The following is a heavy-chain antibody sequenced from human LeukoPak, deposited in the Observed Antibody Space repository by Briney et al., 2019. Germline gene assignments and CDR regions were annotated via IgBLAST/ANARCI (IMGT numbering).Heavy chain of an antibody. Sequence: GGSLRLSCAASGFTVSSNYMSWVRQAPGKGLEWVSVIYSGGSTYYADSVKGRFTISRDNSKNTLYLQMNSLRAEDTAVYYCARELLRVRGYLATPGDYWGQGTLVTVSS. CDR1: GFTVSSNY. D-gene: IGHD3-10*01. J-gene: IGHJ4*02. V-gene: IGHV3-66*01. CDR3: ARELLRVRGYLATPGDY. CDR2: IYSGGST.